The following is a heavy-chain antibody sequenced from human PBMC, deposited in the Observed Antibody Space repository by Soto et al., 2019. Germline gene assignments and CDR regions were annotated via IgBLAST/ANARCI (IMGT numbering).Heavy chain of an antibody. CDR3: ARSPSLTRPVDAFDI. J-gene: IGHJ3*02. Sequence: SETLSLTCTVSGGCISSYYWSWIRQPPGKGLEWIGYIYYSGSTNYNPSLKSRVTISVDTSKNQFSLKLSSVTAADTAVYYCARSPSLTRPVDAFDIWGQGTMVTVSS. CDR2: IYYSGST. D-gene: IGHD3-9*01. V-gene: IGHV4-59*08. CDR1: GGCISSYY.